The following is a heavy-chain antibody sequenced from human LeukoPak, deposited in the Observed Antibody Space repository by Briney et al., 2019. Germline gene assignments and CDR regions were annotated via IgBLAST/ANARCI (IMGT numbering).Heavy chain of an antibody. D-gene: IGHD1-14*01. CDR2: LSGSARST. CDR1: GFTFSSYA. CDR3: ATDLRTPSA. J-gene: IGHJ5*02. Sequence: GGSLRLSCAASGFTFSSYAMSWVRQAPGKGLEWVSSLSGSARSTYYADSVKGRFTISRDNSKNTLYLQMNSLRAKDTAVYYCATDLRTPSAWGQGTLVTVSS. V-gene: IGHV3-23*01.